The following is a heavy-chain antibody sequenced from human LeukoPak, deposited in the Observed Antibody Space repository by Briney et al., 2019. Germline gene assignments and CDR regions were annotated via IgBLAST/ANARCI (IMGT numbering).Heavy chain of an antibody. J-gene: IGHJ5*02. Sequence: ASVKVSCKASGYTFTSYDINWVRQATGQGLEWMGWMNPNSGNTGYAQKFQGRVTMTRNTSISTAYMELSSLRSEDTAVYYCARVQDYDFWSGYIQNPYNWFDPWGQGTLVTVSS. CDR2: MNPNSGNT. CDR1: GYTFTSYD. D-gene: IGHD3-3*01. CDR3: ARVQDYDFWSGYIQNPYNWFDP. V-gene: IGHV1-8*01.